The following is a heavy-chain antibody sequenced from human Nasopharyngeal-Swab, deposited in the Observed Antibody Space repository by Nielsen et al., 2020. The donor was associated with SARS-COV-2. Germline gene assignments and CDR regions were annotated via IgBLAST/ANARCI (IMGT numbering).Heavy chain of an antibody. J-gene: IGHJ6*02. Sequence: ASVKVSCKASGYTFTGYYMHWVRQAPGQGLEWMGRINPNSGGTNYAQKFQGRVTMTRDTSISTAYMELSRLRSDDTAVYYCAKAMRITMIGYYYHGMDVWGQGTTVTVSS. D-gene: IGHD3-22*01. CDR2: INPNSGGT. V-gene: IGHV1-2*06. CDR3: AKAMRITMIGYYYHGMDV. CDR1: GYTFTGYY.